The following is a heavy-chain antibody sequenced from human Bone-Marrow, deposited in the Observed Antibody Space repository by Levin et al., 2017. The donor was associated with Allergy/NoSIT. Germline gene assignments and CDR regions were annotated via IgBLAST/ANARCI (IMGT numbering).Heavy chain of an antibody. CDR2: IKSKTDGGTT. J-gene: IGHJ4*02. CDR3: ITGEGESER. D-gene: IGHD1-1*01. CDR1: GFTFSNAW. Sequence: GGSLRLSCAASGFTFSNAWMSWVRQAPGKGLEWVGRIKSKTDGGTTDYAAPVKGRFTISRDDSENTLNLQMNSLKIEDTAVYYCITGEGESERWGQGTLVTVSS. V-gene: IGHV3-15*01.